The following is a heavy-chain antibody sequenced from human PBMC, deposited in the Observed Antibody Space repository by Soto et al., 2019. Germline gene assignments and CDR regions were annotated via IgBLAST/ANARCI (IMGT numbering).Heavy chain of an antibody. CDR2: ISAYNGNT. CDR3: ARVHSDTWAPDFDY. V-gene: IGHV1-18*04. Sequence: ASVKVSCKASGYTFTSYGISWVRPAPGQGLEWMGWISAYNGNTNYAQKLQGRVTMTTDTSTSTAYMELRSLRSDDTAVYYCARVHSDTWAPDFDYWGQGTLVTVSS. D-gene: IGHD5-18*01. CDR1: GYTFTSYG. J-gene: IGHJ4*02.